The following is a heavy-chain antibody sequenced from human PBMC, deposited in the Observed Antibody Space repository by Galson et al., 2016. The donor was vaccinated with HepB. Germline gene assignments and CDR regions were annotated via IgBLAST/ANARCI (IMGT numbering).Heavy chain of an antibody. V-gene: IGHV4-4*02. CDR3: ARVPGYSYGTPHFDC. CDR2: IYHSGST. Sequence: SETLSLTCAVSGGSISSTNWWNWVRQPPGRGLEWIGEIYHSGSTNYNPSLKSRVTMSVDKSKNQFSLKLSSVTAADTAVYYCARVPGYSYGTPHFDCWGQGTLVTVSS. D-gene: IGHD5-18*01. CDR1: GGSISSTNW. J-gene: IGHJ4*02.